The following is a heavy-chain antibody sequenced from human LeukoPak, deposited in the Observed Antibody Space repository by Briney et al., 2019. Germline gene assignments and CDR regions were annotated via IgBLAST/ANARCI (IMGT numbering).Heavy chain of an antibody. Sequence: VSVKVSCKASGYTFTGYYMHWVRQAPGQGLEWMGWINPNSGGTNYAQKFQGRVTMTRDTSISTAYMELRSLRSDDTAVYYCARDVYYYDSSGYPGFDPWGQGTLVTVSS. CDR2: INPNSGGT. CDR3: ARDVYYYDSSGYPGFDP. CDR1: GYTFTGYY. J-gene: IGHJ5*02. V-gene: IGHV1-2*02. D-gene: IGHD3-22*01.